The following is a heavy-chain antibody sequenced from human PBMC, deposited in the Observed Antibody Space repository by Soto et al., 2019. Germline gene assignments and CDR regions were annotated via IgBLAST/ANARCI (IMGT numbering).Heavy chain of an antibody. CDR2: ISSSSSYI. D-gene: IGHD3-3*01. CDR1: GFTFSSYS. CDR3: AREPPAITIFGVVNSFDY. Sequence: EVQLVESGGGLVKPGGSLRLSCAASGFTFSSYSMNWVRQAPGKGLEWVSSISSSSSYIYYADSVKGRFTISRDNAKNSLYLQMNSLRAEDTAVYYCAREPPAITIFGVVNSFDYWGQGTLVTVSS. V-gene: IGHV3-21*01. J-gene: IGHJ4*02.